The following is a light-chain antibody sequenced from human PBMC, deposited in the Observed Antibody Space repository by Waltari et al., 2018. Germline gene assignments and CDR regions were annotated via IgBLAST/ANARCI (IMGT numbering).Light chain of an antibody. CDR2: KAS. CDR3: LQYSSSPRT. CDR1: QSISSW. V-gene: IGKV1-12*01. J-gene: IGKJ1*01. Sequence: DIQMTQSPSSLSASAGDTVTSTCRASQSISSWLAWYQQKPGKAPKLLIYKASSLQSGVPSRFSGSGSGTDFTLTISSLQPEDFATYYCLQYSSSPRTFGQGTKVEIK.